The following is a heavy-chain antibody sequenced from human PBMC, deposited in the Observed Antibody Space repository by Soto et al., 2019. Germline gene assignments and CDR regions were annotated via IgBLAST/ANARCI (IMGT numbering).Heavy chain of an antibody. D-gene: IGHD3-22*01. CDR3: AKDVEERGIYYYDSSSRDAFDI. CDR2: ISGSGGST. J-gene: IGHJ3*02. V-gene: IGHV3-23*01. Sequence: EVQLLESGGGLVQPGGSLRLSCAASGFTFSSYAMSWVRQAPGKGLEWVSAISGSGGSTYYADSVKGRFTISRDNSKNTLYLQMNSLRAEDTAVYYCAKDVEERGIYYYDSSSRDAFDIWGQGTMVTVSS. CDR1: GFTFSSYA.